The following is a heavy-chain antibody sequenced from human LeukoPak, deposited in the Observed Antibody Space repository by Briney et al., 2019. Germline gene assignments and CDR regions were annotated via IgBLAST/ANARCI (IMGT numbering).Heavy chain of an antibody. J-gene: IGHJ6*02. CDR3: AKAVRGSDWYYGMDV. D-gene: IGHD6-19*01. CDR1: RFTFSSYA. V-gene: IGHV3-30*18. CDR2: ISYDGSNK. Sequence: GGSLRLPCAASRFTFSSYAMSWVRQAPGKGLEWVAVISYDGSNKYYADSVKGRFTISRDNSKNTLYLQMNSLRAEDTAVYYCAKAVRGSDWYYGMDVWGQGTTVTVSS.